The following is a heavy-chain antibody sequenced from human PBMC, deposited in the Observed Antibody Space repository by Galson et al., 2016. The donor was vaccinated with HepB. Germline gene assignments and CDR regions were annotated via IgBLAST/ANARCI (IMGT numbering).Heavy chain of an antibody. Sequence: SLRLSCAASGFSLNGFNFSDFHMRWIRQAPGKGLEWVSYISSTGTNIQYADSVKGRFTISRDNAKNSLFLHMNSLRDEDRAVYYCARGRLTIAYWGPGTVVTVSS. V-gene: IGHV3-11*01. CDR3: ARGRLTIAY. CDR2: ISSTGTNI. J-gene: IGHJ4*02. D-gene: IGHD4/OR15-4a*01. CDR1: GFSLNGFNFSDFH.